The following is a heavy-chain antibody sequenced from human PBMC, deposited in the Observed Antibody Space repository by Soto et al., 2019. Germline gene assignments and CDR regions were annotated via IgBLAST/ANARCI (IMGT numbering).Heavy chain of an antibody. Sequence: PSETLSLTCTVSGDSVTSGNYYWSWIRQPPGQGLEWIGHIYYSGSTNYSPSLKSRVTISVDTSKNQFSLKLSSVTAADTAVYYCARDYYYGSGSFLFWGQGTLVTVSS. J-gene: IGHJ4*02. CDR3: ARDYYYGSGSFLF. V-gene: IGHV4-61*01. CDR2: IYYSGST. D-gene: IGHD3-10*01. CDR1: GDSVTSGNYY.